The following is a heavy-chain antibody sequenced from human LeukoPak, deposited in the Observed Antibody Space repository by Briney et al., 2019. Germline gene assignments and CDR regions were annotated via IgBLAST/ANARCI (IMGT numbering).Heavy chain of an antibody. J-gene: IGHJ1*01. CDR2: IYYSGST. D-gene: IGHD6-19*01. CDR1: GGSISSYY. Sequence: SETLSLTCTVSGGSISSYYWSWIRQPPGKGLEWIGYIYYSGSTNYNPSLKSRVTISVDTSKNQFSPKLSSVTAADTAVYYCARGSLSSGWYYFQHWGQGTLVTVSS. CDR3: ARGSLSSGWYYFQH. V-gene: IGHV4-59*01.